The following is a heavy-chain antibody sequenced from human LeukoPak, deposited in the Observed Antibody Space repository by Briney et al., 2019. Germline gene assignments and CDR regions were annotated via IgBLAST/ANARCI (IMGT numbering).Heavy chain of an antibody. Sequence: PGGSLRLSCAASGFTFSNAWMSWVRQAPGKGLEWVGRIESKTDGGTTDYAAPVKGRFTISRDDLKNTLYLQMNSLKTEDTAVYYCTTFDIVVVPAARLAPYYYYMDVWGKGTTVTVSS. D-gene: IGHD2-2*01. J-gene: IGHJ6*03. CDR3: TTFDIVVVPAARLAPYYYYMDV. CDR1: GFTFSNAW. V-gene: IGHV3-15*04. CDR2: IESKTDGGTT.